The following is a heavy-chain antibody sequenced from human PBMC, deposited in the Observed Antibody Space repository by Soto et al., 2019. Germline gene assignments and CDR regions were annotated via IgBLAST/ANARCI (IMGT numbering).Heavy chain of an antibody. V-gene: IGHV3-30*02. Sequence: DSVKGRFTISRDNSKNTLYLQMNSLRAEDTAVYYCANGLIAAAGTPSYFDYWGQGTLVTVSS. J-gene: IGHJ4*02. D-gene: IGHD6-13*01. CDR3: ANGLIAAAGTPSYFDY.